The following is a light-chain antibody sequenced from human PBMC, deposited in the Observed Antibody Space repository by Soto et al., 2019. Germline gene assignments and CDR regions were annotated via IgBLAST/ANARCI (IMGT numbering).Light chain of an antibody. V-gene: IGKV3-20*01. CDR1: QSVSSSY. J-gene: IGKJ4*01. CDR3: QQYGSSPLT. CDR2: GAS. Sequence: EIVLTQSPGTLSLSPGERATLSCRPSQSVSSSYLAWYQQKPGQAPRLLIYGASSRATGIPDRFSGSGSGTDFTLNISRLEPEDFAVYYCQQYGSSPLTFGGGTKVEIK.